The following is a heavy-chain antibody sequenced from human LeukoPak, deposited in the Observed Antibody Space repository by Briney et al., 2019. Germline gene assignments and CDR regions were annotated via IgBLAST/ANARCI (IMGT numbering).Heavy chain of an antibody. D-gene: IGHD3-10*01. V-gene: IGHV5-51*01. CDR3: ARRRGLKFFGSGESFDY. CDR1: GYSFTSYW. Sequence: GESLKFSWKGSGYSFTSYWSGWVRQMPGKGLGWRGIIYPGDSDTRYSPSFQGQVTISADKSNSTAYLQWSSLKASDTAMYYCARRRGLKFFGSGESFDYGGQGTLVTVSS. CDR2: IYPGDSDT. J-gene: IGHJ4*02.